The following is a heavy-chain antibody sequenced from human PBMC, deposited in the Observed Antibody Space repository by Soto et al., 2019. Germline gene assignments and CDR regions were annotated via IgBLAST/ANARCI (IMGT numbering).Heavy chain of an antibody. CDR3: VKDKSSMATMSCDY. CDR1: GFTFDDYA. Sequence: EVDLVESGGGLVEPGGSLRLSCVIAGFTFDDYAIHWVRQAPGGGLDWVASISWNSGSIGHGDSVKGRFTISRDNAKNTLYLQMNSLTPEATALYYCVKDKSSMATMSCDYWGQGAVVSVS. CDR2: ISWNSGSI. J-gene: IGHJ4*02. D-gene: IGHD5-12*01. V-gene: IGHV3-9*01.